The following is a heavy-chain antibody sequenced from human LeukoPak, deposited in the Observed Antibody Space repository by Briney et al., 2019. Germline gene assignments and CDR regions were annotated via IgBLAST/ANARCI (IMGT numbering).Heavy chain of an antibody. CDR2: IYYSGST. J-gene: IGHJ4*02. Sequence: SETLSLTCTVSGGSISSYYWSWIRQPPGKGLEWIGYIYYSGSTNYNPSLKSRVTISVDTSKNQFSLKLSSVTAADTAVYYCALLWFGERWYWGQGTLVTVSS. CDR3: ALLWFGERWY. D-gene: IGHD3-10*01. CDR1: GGSISSYY. V-gene: IGHV4-59*01.